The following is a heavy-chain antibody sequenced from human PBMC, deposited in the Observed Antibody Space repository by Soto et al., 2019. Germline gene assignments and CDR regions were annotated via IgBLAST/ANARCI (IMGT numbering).Heavy chain of an antibody. Sequence: QVQLVESGGGVVQPGRSLRLSCAASGFTFSSYGMHWVRQSPGKGLEWVAVIWYDGSKKYYADSVKCRFTISRDNSKNTLYLQMNSLRAEDTAVYYCARQTTVVTLSDYWGQGTLVTVSS. CDR2: IWYDGSKK. J-gene: IGHJ4*02. D-gene: IGHD4-17*01. CDR1: GFTFSSYG. CDR3: ARQTTVVTLSDY. V-gene: IGHV3-33*01.